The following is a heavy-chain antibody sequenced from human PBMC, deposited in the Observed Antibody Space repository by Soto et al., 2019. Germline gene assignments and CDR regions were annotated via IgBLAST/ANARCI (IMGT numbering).Heavy chain of an antibody. CDR3: AREAEDIVVVPAAYGMDV. CDR1: GYTFTGYY. D-gene: IGHD2-2*01. Sequence: ASVKVSCKASGYTFTGYYMHWVRQAPRQGLEWMGWINPNSGGTNYAQKFQGRVTMTRDTSISTAYMELSRLRSDDTAVYYCAREAEDIVVVPAAYGMDVWGQGTTVTVSS. V-gene: IGHV1-2*02. J-gene: IGHJ6*02. CDR2: INPNSGGT.